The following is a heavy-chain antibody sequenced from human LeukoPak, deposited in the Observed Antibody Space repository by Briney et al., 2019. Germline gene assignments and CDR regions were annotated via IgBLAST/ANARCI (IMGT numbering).Heavy chain of an antibody. V-gene: IGHV3-21*01. CDR2: ISSSSSYI. Sequence: GGSLRLSCAASGFTFSSYSMNWVRQAPGKGLEWVSSISSSSSYIYYADSVKGRFTISRDNAKNSLYLQMNSLRAEDTAVYYCAKGVLDYKVRGVFDIWGQGTMVTVSS. CDR1: GFTFSSYS. D-gene: IGHD4-11*01. J-gene: IGHJ3*02. CDR3: AKGVLDYKVRGVFDI.